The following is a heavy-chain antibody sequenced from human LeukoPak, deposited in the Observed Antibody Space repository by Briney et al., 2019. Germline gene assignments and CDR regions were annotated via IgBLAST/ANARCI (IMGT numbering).Heavy chain of an antibody. D-gene: IGHD3-22*01. CDR1: GFIFTDAW. CDR2: IKSKTHGGTT. CDR3: TTAYITMIVVAPDI. V-gene: IGHV3-15*01. J-gene: IGHJ3*02. Sequence: GGSLRLSCAASGFIFTDAWMSWVRQAPGKGLEWVGRIKSKTHGGTTDYAAPVKGRFTISRDDSKNTLYLQMNSLKTEDTAVYYCTTAYITMIVVAPDIWGQGTMVTVSS.